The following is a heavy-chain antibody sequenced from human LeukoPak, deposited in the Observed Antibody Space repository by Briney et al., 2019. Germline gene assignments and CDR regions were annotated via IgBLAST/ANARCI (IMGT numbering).Heavy chain of an antibody. D-gene: IGHD4-4*01. Sequence: PSETLSLTCTVSGGSISSYYWSWIRQPPGKGLEWIGYIYYSGSTNYNPSLKSRVTISVDTSKNQFSLKLSSVTAADTAVYYCARGWGTVTSFDYWGQGTLVTVSS. J-gene: IGHJ4*02. CDR2: IYYSGST. CDR3: ARGWGTVTSFDY. CDR1: GGSISSYY. V-gene: IGHV4-59*08.